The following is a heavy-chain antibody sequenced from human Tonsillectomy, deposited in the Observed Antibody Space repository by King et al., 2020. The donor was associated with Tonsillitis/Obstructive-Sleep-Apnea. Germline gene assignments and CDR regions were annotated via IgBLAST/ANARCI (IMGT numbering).Heavy chain of an antibody. CDR3: AKDNGPLFWSGYNWFDP. V-gene: IGHV3-9*01. D-gene: IGHD3-3*01. Sequence: EVQLVESGGGLVQPGRSLRLSCAASGFTFDDYAMHWVRQAPGKGLEWVSGISWNSGSIGYADSVKGRFTISRDNAKNSLYLQMNSLRAEDTALYYCAKDNGPLFWSGYNWFDPWGQGTLVTVSS. J-gene: IGHJ5*02. CDR1: GFTFDDYA. CDR2: ISWNSGSI.